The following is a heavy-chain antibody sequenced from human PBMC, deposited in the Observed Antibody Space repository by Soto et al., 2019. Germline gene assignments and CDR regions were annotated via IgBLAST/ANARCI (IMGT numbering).Heavy chain of an antibody. CDR3: AHSQIVVVPAAASHWFDP. CDR1: GFSLSTSGVG. Sequence: QITLKESGPTLVKPTQTLTLTCTFSGFSLSTSGVGVGWIRQPPGKALEWLALIYWDDDKRYSPSLKSRLTTTKDTSKHQVVLTMTNMDPVDTATYYCAHSQIVVVPAAASHWFDPWGQGTLVTVSS. CDR2: IYWDDDK. J-gene: IGHJ5*02. V-gene: IGHV2-5*02. D-gene: IGHD2-2*01.